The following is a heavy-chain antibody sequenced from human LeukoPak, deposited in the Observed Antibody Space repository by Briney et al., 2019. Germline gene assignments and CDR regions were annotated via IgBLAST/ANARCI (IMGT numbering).Heavy chain of an antibody. Sequence: PGGSLRLSCAASGFTFSSYAMSWVRQAPGKGLEWVSAISGSGGSTYYADSVKGRFTISRDNSKNTLYLQMNSLRAEDTAVYCCANTGYSSSWGEYFQHWGQGTLVTVSS. CDR2: ISGSGGST. J-gene: IGHJ1*01. CDR3: ANTGYSSSWGEYFQH. D-gene: IGHD6-13*01. V-gene: IGHV3-23*01. CDR1: GFTFSSYA.